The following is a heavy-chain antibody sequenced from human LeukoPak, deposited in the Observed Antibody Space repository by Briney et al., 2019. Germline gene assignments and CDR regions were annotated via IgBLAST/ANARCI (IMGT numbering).Heavy chain of an antibody. D-gene: IGHD3-22*01. J-gene: IGHJ4*02. CDR3: AKDHAHYYDSSGFVDY. Sequence: EGSLRLSCAASGFTFSSYAMSWVSQAPGKGREWVSAISGSGGSTYYADSVKGRFTISRDNSKNTLYLQMNSLRAEDTAVYYCAKDHAHYYDSSGFVDYWGQGTLVTVSS. V-gene: IGHV3-23*01. CDR1: GFTFSSYA. CDR2: ISGSGGST.